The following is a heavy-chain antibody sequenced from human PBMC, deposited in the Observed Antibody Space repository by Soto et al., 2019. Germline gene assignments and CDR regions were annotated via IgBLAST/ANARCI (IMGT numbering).Heavy chain of an antibody. J-gene: IGHJ4*03. V-gene: IGHV4-38-2*02. D-gene: IGHD6-19*01. CDR1: GYSISRGSY. Sequence: PSETLSFTCTVSGYSISRGSYWAWIRQPPGKGPEWIASIYHGGTTFYNPSLKSRITISVDTSNNQFSLKLTSVTDSDPAVYYCAGVHVIVVAGSTFGYWDHGSRVA. CDR3: AGVHVIVVAGSTFGY. CDR2: IYHGGTT.